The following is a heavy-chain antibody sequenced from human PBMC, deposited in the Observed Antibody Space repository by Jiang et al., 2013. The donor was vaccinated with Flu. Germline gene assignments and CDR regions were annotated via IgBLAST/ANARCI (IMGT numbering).Heavy chain of an antibody. Sequence: SGKGVEWVGRIRSKANSYATAYAASVKGRFTISRDDSKNTAYLQMNSLKTEDTAVYYCTRPKYSSGWNDYWGQGTLVTVSS. CDR3: TRPKYSSGWNDY. D-gene: IGHD6-19*01. V-gene: IGHV3-73*01. J-gene: IGHJ4*02. CDR2: IRSKANSYAT.